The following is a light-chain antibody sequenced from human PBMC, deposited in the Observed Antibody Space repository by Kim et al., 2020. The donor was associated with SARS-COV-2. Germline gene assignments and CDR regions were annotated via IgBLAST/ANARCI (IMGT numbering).Light chain of an antibody. CDR3: QPWDSSTWV. CDR1: KLGDKY. J-gene: IGLJ3*02. Sequence: SYELTQPPSVSVSPGQTASITCSGDKLGDKYACWYQQKPGQSPVLVIYQDSKRPSGIPERFSGSNSGNTATLTISGTQAMDEADYYCQPWDSSTWVFGGGTQLTVL. V-gene: IGLV3-1*01. CDR2: QDS.